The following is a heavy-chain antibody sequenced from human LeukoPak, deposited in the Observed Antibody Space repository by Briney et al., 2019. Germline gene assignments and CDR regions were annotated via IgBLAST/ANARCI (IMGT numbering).Heavy chain of an antibody. Sequence: SETLSLTCTVSGVSISSYYWSWIRQPPGKGLEWIGYIYYSGSTNYNPSLKSRVTISVDTSKNQFSLKLSSVTAADTAVYYCARVGNDYGDYVALYYWGQGTLVTVSS. J-gene: IGHJ4*02. CDR1: GVSISSYY. V-gene: IGHV4-59*01. CDR2: IYYSGST. D-gene: IGHD4-17*01. CDR3: ARVGNDYGDYVALYY.